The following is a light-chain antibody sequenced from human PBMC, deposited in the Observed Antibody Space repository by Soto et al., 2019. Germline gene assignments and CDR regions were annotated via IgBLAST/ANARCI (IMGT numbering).Light chain of an antibody. V-gene: IGKV3D-15*01. CDR3: KRYIHWLWT. CDR2: GVS. CDR1: QSVSSY. J-gene: IGKJ1*01. Sequence: QSVSSYLAWYQHKPGQAPRLLIYGVSSRATGIPDRFSCCGSGTHFTLSICSLQSPDFPLYRCKRYIHWLWTFAQGTKVDIK.